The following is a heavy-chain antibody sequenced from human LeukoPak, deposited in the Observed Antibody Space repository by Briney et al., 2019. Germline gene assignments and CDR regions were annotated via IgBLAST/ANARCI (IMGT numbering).Heavy chain of an antibody. CDR3: AELGITMIGGV. Sequence: GGSPRLSCAASGFTFSSYEMDWVRQAPGKGLEWVSYISSSGSTIYYADSVKGRFTISRDNAKNSLYLQMNSLRAEDTAVYYCAELGITMIGGVWGKGTTVTISS. CDR2: ISSSGSTI. D-gene: IGHD3-10*02. CDR1: GFTFSSYE. V-gene: IGHV3-48*03. J-gene: IGHJ6*04.